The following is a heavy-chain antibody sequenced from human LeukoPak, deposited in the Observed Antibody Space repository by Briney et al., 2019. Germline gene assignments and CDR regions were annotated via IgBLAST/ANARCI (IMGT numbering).Heavy chain of an antibody. Sequence: GGPLRLSCAASGFNFRSYSMHWVRQVPGKGLEWVAFIRHDGSDKYYADSVKGRFTITRDNSDETLYLQMSSLRVDDTAVYYCAKLGRVSVALYHFDYWGQGALVTVSS. V-gene: IGHV3-30*02. J-gene: IGHJ4*02. CDR1: GFNFRSYS. CDR2: IRHDGSDK. CDR3: AKLGRVSVALYHFDY. D-gene: IGHD6-19*01.